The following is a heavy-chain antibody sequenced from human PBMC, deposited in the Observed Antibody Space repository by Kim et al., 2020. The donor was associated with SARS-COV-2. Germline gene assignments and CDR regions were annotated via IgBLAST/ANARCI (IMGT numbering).Heavy chain of an antibody. J-gene: IGHJ4*02. CDR2: IYPGDSDT. CDR3: ATPYTTSSWAY. D-gene: IGHD6-6*01. CDR1: GYSFTTNW. V-gene: IGHV5-51*01. Sequence: GESLKISCKGSGYSFTTNWIGWVRQMPGEGLEWMGIIYPGDSDTRYSPSFQGQVTISADKSISTAYLQWSSLKASDTAMYYCATPYTTSSWAYWGQATLVTVSS.